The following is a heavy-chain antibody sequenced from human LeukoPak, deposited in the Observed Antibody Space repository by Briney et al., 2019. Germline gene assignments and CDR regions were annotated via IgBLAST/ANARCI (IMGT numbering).Heavy chain of an antibody. CDR1: GGTFSSYA. J-gene: IGHJ4*02. V-gene: IGHV1-69*05. CDR3: ARERPPGDSSSWFLEGYFDI. CDR2: IIPIFGTA. D-gene: IGHD6-13*01. Sequence: ASVKVSCKASGGTFSSYAITWVRQAPGQGLEWMGRIIPIFGTANYAQKFQGRVTITTDESTSTAYMGLSTLRPDDTAVYYCARERPPGDSSSWFLEGYFDIWGQGTLVTVSS.